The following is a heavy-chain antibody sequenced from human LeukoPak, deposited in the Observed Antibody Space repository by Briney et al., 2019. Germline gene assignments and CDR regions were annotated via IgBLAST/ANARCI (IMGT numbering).Heavy chain of an antibody. CDR3: TTDVGVVVPAAIFDY. Sequence: PGGSLRLSCTASGFTFGDYAMSWVRQAPGKGLEWVGFIRSKVYGGTTEYAASVKGRFTISRDDSKNTLYLQMNSLKTEDTAVYYCTTDVGVVVPAAIFDYWGQGTLVTVSS. J-gene: IGHJ4*02. CDR2: IRSKVYGGTT. V-gene: IGHV3-49*04. D-gene: IGHD2-2*01. CDR1: GFTFGDYA.